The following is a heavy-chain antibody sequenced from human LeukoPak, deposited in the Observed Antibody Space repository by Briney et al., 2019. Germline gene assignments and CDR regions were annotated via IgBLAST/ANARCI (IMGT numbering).Heavy chain of an antibody. Sequence: GGSLRLSCAASGFTFSSYAMSWVRQAPGKGLEWVSATSGSGGSTYYADSVKGRFTISRDNSKNTLYLQMNSLRAEDTVVYYCAKDGVLWFGDYCYYGMDVWGKGTTVTVSS. J-gene: IGHJ6*04. CDR3: AKDGVLWFGDYCYYGMDV. CDR2: TSGSGGST. V-gene: IGHV3-23*01. CDR1: GFTFSSYA. D-gene: IGHD3-10*01.